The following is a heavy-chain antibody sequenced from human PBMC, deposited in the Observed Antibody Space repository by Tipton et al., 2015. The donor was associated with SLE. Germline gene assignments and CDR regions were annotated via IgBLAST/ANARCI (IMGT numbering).Heavy chain of an antibody. D-gene: IGHD5-24*01. CDR3: ARDGKMATIPGAFDI. J-gene: IGHJ3*02. Sequence: SLRLSCAASGFTFSSYGMHWVRQAPGKGLEWVAFIRYDGSNKYYADSVKGRFTISRDNAKNSLYLQMNSLRAEDTAVYYCARDGKMATIPGAFDIWGQGTMVTVSS. CDR2: IRYDGSNK. V-gene: IGHV3-30*02. CDR1: GFTFSSYG.